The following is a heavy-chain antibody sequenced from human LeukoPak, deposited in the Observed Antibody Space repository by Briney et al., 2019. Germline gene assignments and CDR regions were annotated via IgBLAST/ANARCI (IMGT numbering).Heavy chain of an antibody. D-gene: IGHD5-12*01. CDR3: ARAPSGYDPSKFDY. CDR1: GFTFSSYN. V-gene: IGHV3-48*01. J-gene: IGHJ4*02. Sequence: GGSLRLSCAASGFTFSSYNMNWVRQAPGKGLEWVAYITISTTLIYYADSVKGRFTISRDNAKNSLYLQMNSLRVEDTAVYYCARAPSGYDPSKFDYWGQGTLVTVSS. CDR2: ITISTTLI.